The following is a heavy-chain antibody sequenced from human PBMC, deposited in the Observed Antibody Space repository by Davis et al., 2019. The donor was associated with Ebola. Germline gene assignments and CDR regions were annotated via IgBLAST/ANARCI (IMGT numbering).Heavy chain of an antibody. CDR3: ARGYWRYFDL. V-gene: IGHV1-3*01. CDR2: INAGNGDT. D-gene: IGHD1-1*01. J-gene: IGHJ2*01. Sequence: AASVKVSCKTSGYTFTNYAIHWVRQAPGQRLEWMGWINAGNGDTKYSQKFQGRVTMTRNTSISTAYMELSSLRSEDTAVYYCARGYWRYFDLWGRGTLVTVSS. CDR1: GYTFTNYA.